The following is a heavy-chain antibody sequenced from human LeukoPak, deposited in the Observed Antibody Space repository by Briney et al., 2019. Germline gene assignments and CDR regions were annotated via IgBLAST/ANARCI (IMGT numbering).Heavy chain of an antibody. J-gene: IGHJ4*02. Sequence: GGSLRLSCAASGFTFSSYEMNWVRQAPGKGLEWVSYISSGSTIYDADSVKGRFTISRDNAKNSLYLQMNSLRAEDTAVYYCARESIAVAGAPFDYWGQGTLVTASS. V-gene: IGHV3-48*03. CDR1: GFTFSSYE. CDR2: ISSGSTI. CDR3: ARESIAVAGAPFDY. D-gene: IGHD6-19*01.